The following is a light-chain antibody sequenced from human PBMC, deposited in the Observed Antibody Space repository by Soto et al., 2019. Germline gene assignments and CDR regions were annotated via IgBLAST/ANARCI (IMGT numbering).Light chain of an antibody. CDR2: MAS. J-gene: IGKJ1*01. Sequence: DVQMTQSPSTLPASVGDRVTITCRASQSIDNWLAWYQQKPGRAPKLLIYMASTLQGGVPSRFSGSGSGTEFTLPIGSLQADDFATYFCQQSNFYPWTFGQGTKVEVK. CDR1: QSIDNW. CDR3: QQSNFYPWT. V-gene: IGKV1-5*03.